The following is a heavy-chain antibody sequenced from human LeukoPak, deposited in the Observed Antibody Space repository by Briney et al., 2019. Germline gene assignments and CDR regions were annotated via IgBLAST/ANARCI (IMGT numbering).Heavy chain of an antibody. D-gene: IGHD1-26*01. J-gene: IGHJ4*02. V-gene: IGHV4-38-2*02. CDR2: IYHSGSS. CDR3: ARELHSGSYYFDY. Sequence: NPSETLSLTCTVSTYSISSGYYWGWIRRPPGKGLEWIGSIYHSGSSYYNPSLKSRVTISVDTSKNRFSLKLTSVTAADTAIYYCARELHSGSYYFDYWGQGTLVTVSS. CDR1: TYSISSGYY.